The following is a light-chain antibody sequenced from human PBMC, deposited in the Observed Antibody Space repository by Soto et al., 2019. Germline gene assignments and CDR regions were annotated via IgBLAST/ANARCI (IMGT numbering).Light chain of an antibody. CDR2: LNSDGSH. Sequence: QAVVTQSPSASASLGASVKLTCTLSSGHSSYAIAWHQQQPEKGPRYLMKLNSDGSHSKGDGLPDRFSGSTSGAERYLTISSLQSEDEADYYRQTWGNGNVVLGGGTKVTVL. J-gene: IGLJ2*01. V-gene: IGLV4-69*01. CDR3: QTWGNGNVV. CDR1: SGHSSYA.